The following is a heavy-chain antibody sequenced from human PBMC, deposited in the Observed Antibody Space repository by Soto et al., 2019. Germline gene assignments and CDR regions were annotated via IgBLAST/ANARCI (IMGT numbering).Heavy chain of an antibody. CDR3: AKHEGYCSTTTCSNFDY. Sequence: PGESLKISCKVSGFTFTSYWIAWVRQMRGKGLEWMGIIYPGDSDSSYSPSFQGQVTISADKSINTAYLHWSSLKASDTAIYYCAKHEGYCSTTTCSNFDYWGQGTLVTVSS. CDR1: GFTFTSYW. J-gene: IGHJ4*02. CDR2: IYPGDSDS. V-gene: IGHV5-51*01. D-gene: IGHD2-2*01.